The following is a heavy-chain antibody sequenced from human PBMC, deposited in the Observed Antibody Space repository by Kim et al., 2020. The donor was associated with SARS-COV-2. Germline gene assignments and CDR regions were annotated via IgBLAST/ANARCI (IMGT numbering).Heavy chain of an antibody. CDR3: ARDGYSSSWPNYFDY. J-gene: IGHJ4*02. CDR2: IIPIFGTA. CDR1: GGTFSSYA. Sequence: SVKVSCKASGGTFSSYAISWVRQAPGQGLEWMGGIIPIFGTANYAQKFQGRVTITADESTSTAYMELSSLRSEDTAVYYCARDGYSSSWPNYFDYWGQGTLVTVSS. D-gene: IGHD6-13*01. V-gene: IGHV1-69*13.